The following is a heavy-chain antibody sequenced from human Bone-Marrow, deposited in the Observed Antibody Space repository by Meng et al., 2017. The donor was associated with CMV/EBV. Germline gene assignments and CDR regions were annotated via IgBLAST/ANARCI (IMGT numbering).Heavy chain of an antibody. CDR1: GFTFGDYA. V-gene: IGHV3-49*04. Sequence: GESLKISCTASGFTFGDYAMSWVRQAPGKGLEWVGFIRSKTYGGATEYAASVKGRFTIPRDDSKSIAYLQMNSLKTEDTAVYYSTRAKTVVTAAMGYWGQGTLVTVSS. J-gene: IGHJ4*02. D-gene: IGHD2-2*01. CDR3: TRAKTVVTAAMGY. CDR2: IRSKTYGGAT.